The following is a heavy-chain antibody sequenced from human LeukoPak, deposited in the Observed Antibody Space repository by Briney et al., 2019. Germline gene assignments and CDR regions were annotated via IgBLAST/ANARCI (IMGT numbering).Heavy chain of an antibody. CDR2: IKQDGSEK. CDR3: AKESLAAAPPQRWFDP. J-gene: IGHJ5*02. D-gene: IGHD6-13*01. V-gene: IGHV3-7*04. CDR1: GFTFSSYG. Sequence: GGSLRLSCAASGFTFSSYGMHWVRQAPGKGLEWVANIKQDGSEKYYVDSVKGRFTISRDNAKNSLYLQMNSLRAEDTAVYYCAKESLAAAPPQRWFDPWGQGNPGHRLL.